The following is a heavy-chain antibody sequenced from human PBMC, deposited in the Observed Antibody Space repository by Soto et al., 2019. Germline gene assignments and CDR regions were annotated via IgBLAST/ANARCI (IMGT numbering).Heavy chain of an antibody. Sequence: PSETLSLTCTVSGGSISSYYWSWIRQPPGKGLEWIGYIYYSGGTNYNPSLKSRVTISVDTSKNQFSLKLSSVTAADTAVYYCARWTEPYYYYMDVWGKGTTVTVSS. CDR3: ARWTEPYYYYMDV. CDR1: GGSISSYY. D-gene: IGHD2-21*02. J-gene: IGHJ6*03. V-gene: IGHV4-59*01. CDR2: IYYSGGT.